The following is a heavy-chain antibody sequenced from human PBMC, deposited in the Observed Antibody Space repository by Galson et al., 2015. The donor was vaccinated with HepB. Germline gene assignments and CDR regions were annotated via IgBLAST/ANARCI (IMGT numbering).Heavy chain of an antibody. V-gene: IGHV3-30*02. CDR2: IRYDGSNK. CDR3: AKDRCGGDCYSTFDY. D-gene: IGHD2-21*02. J-gene: IGHJ4*02. Sequence: SLRLSCAASGFIFSSYGMHWVRQAPGKGLEWVAFIRYDGSNKYYADSVRGRFTISRDNSKNTLYLQMNSLRAEDTAVYYCAKDRCGGDCYSTFDYWGQGTLVTVSS. CDR1: GFIFSSYG.